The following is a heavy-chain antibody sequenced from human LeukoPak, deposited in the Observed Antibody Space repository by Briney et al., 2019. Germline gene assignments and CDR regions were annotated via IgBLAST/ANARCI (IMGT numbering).Heavy chain of an antibody. CDR1: GGSISSSSYY. V-gene: IGHV4-39*01. Sequence: PSETLSLTCTVSGGSISSSSYYWGWIRQPPGKGLEWIGSIYYSGSNYYNPSLKSRVTISVDTSKLQFSLKLGSGTAADTAVYYCAKDNPVLDSWGQGTLVTVSS. CDR2: IYYSGSN. CDR3: AKDNPVLDS. D-gene: IGHD2-15*01. J-gene: IGHJ4*02.